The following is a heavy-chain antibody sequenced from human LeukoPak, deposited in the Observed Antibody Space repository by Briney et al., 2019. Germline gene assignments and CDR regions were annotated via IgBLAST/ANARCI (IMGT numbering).Heavy chain of an antibody. J-gene: IGHJ4*02. V-gene: IGHV3-33*01. CDR1: GFTFSSYG. CDR3: ARDVWGDRDGFFDN. CDR2: IWYDGSNE. Sequence: GGSLRLSCAASGFTFSSYGMHWVRQAPGKGLEWVAVIWYDGSNEYYADSVKGRFTISRDNAKNTLSLQMSSLRVEDTGIYYCARDVWGDRDGFFDNWGQGTLVTVAS. D-gene: IGHD5-24*01.